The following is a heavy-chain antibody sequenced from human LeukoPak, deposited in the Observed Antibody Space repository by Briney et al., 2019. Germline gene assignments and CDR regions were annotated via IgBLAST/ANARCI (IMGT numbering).Heavy chain of an antibody. D-gene: IGHD2-2*02. V-gene: IGHV4-30-4*08. Sequence: PSQTLSLTCTVSGGSISSGDYYWSWIRQPPWKGLEWIGYIYYSGSTYYNPSLKSRVTISVDTSKNQFSLKLSSVTAADQAVYYCARASYQLLYFTSPEFDYWGQGTLATVSS. J-gene: IGHJ4*02. CDR1: GGSISSGDYY. CDR2: IYYSGST. CDR3: ARASYQLLYFTSPEFDY.